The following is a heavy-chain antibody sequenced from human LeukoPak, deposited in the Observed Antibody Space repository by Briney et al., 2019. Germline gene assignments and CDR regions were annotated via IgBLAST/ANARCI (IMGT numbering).Heavy chain of an antibody. CDR2: ISYDGSNK. J-gene: IGHJ1*01. Sequence: PGGSLRLSCAASGFTFSSYGMHWVRQAPGKGLEWVAVISYDGSNKYYADSVKGRFTISRDNSKNTLYLQMSSLRAEDTAVYYCARGGDPVKYYAEYFQYWGQGTLVTVSS. CDR3: ARGGDPVKYYAEYFQY. V-gene: IGHV3-30*03. D-gene: IGHD2-21*02. CDR1: GFTFSSYG.